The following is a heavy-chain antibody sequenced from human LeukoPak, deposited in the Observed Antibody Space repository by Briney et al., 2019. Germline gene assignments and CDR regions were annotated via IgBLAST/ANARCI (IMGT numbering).Heavy chain of an antibody. D-gene: IGHD3/OR15-3a*01. J-gene: IGHJ6*02. CDR2: IGGSGGYT. CDR1: GFTFSSYA. V-gene: IGHV3-23*01. Sequence: GGSLRLSCAASGFTFSSYAMSWVRQAPGKGLEWVSGIGGSGGYTYYADSVKGRFTISRDNSKNTLHLQMNSLSAEDTAVYYCGKSLWTPYYHYYYGMDVWGQGTTVTVSS. CDR3: GKSLWTPYYHYYYGMDV.